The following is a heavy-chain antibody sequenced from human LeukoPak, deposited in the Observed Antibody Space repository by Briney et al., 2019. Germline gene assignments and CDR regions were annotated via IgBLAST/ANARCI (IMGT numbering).Heavy chain of an antibody. D-gene: IGHD3-16*02. CDR1: SGSFSGYY. CDR2: INHSGST. V-gene: IGHV4-34*01. Sequence: PSETLSLTCAVYSGSFSGYYWSWIRQPPGKGLEWIGEINHSGSTNYNPSLKSRVTISVDTSKNQFSLKLSSVTAADTAVYYCARRRLGELSPIDYWGQGTLVTVSS. CDR3: ARRRLGELSPIDY. J-gene: IGHJ4*02.